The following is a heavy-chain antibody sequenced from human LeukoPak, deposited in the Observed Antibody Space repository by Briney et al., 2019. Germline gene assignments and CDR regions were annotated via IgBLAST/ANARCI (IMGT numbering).Heavy chain of an antibody. J-gene: IGHJ4*02. CDR2: INPSGGST. CDR3: ARAAVGGDCYDY. CDR1: GYTFTSYY. Sequence: GASVKVSCKASGYTFTSYYMHWVRQAPGLGLEWMGIINPSGGSTSYAQKFQGRVTMTRDTSTSTVYMELSSLRSEDTAVHYCARAAVGGDCYDYWGQGTLVTVSS. V-gene: IGHV1-46*01. D-gene: IGHD2-21*01.